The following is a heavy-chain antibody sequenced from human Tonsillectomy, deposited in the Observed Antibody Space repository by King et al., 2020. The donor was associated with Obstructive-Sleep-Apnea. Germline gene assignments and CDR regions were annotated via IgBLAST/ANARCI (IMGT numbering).Heavy chain of an antibody. V-gene: IGHV1-8*01. D-gene: IGHD3-10*01. J-gene: IGHJ4*02. CDR1: GYTFTNYD. CDR2: MNPNSDNT. Sequence: QLVQSGAEVKKPGASVKVSCKASGYTFTNYDVNWVRQATGQGLEWMGWMNPNSDNTDYSQKFQGRVTMTRNTSISTAFMELSSLRSEDTAVYYCARGLGYYGSGSYSRVFYFDYWGQGTLVTVSS. CDR3: ARGLGYYGSGSYSRVFYFDY.